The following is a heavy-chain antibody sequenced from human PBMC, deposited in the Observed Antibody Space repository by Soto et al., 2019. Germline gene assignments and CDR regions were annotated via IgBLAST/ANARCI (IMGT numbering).Heavy chain of an antibody. CDR1: GASIRGFY. V-gene: IGHV4-4*07. Sequence: SETLSLTCTVSGASIRGFYCSWIRKSAGKGLEWIGRIYATGTTDYNPSLKSRVMMSVDTSKKQFSLKLRSVTAADTAVYYCVRDGTKTLRDWFDPWGQGISVTV. J-gene: IGHJ5*02. CDR2: IYATGTT. CDR3: VRDGTKTLRDWFDP. D-gene: IGHD1-26*01.